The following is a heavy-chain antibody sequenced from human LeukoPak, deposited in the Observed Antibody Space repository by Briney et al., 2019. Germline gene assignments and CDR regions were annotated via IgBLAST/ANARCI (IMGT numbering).Heavy chain of an antibody. CDR2: IRISSAV. CDR1: GFTFSNAW. J-gene: IGHJ4*02. V-gene: IGHV3-69-1*01. Sequence: GGSLRLSCAASGFTFSNAWMNWVRQAPGKGLEWVAHIRISSAVYYADSVKGRFTISRDNAKNSLFLQMSGLGDEDTAVYYCARGNDYGFDYWGQGALVTVSS. D-gene: IGHD3-16*01. CDR3: ARGNDYGFDY.